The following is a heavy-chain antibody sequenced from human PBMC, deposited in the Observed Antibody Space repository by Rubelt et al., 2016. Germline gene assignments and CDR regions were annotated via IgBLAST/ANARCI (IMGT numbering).Heavy chain of an antibody. J-gene: IGHJ4*02. Sequence: GGGLVQPGGSLRLSCAASGFTFSSYSMNWVRQAPGKGLEWVSTIVYSGDYQYYADSVKGRFTVSRDNAMNSLYLQMNSLRVDDTAVYYCARDGSEWSRDYWGPGTLVTVSS. CDR1: GFTFSSYS. CDR2: IVYSGDYQ. CDR3: ARDGSEWSRDY. V-gene: IGHV3-21*01. D-gene: IGHD1-26*01.